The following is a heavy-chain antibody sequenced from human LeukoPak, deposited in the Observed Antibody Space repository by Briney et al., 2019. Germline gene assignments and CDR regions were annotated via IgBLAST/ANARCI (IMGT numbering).Heavy chain of an antibody. CDR3: ARASPTITMVRGVIWFDP. Sequence: GGSLRLSCAASGFTFSSYSMNWVRQAPGKGLEWVSYISSSSSTIYYADSVKGRFTISRDNSKNTLYLQMNSLRAEDTAVYYCARASPTITMVRGVIWFDPWGQGTLVTVSS. V-gene: IGHV3-48*01. CDR2: ISSSSSTI. CDR1: GFTFSSYS. D-gene: IGHD3-10*01. J-gene: IGHJ5*02.